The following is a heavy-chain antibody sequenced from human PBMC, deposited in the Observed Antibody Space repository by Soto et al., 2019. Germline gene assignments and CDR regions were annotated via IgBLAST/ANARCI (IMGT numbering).Heavy chain of an antibody. D-gene: IGHD2-15*01. CDR3: AREGEICSGGSCYRGSDY. CDR2: IIPIFGTA. J-gene: IGHJ4*02. Sequence: QVQLVQSGAEVKKPGSSVKVSCKASGGTFRSYAISWVRQAPGQGLEWMGGIIPIFGTANYAQKFQGRVTITADESTSTAYMELSSLRSEDTAVYYCAREGEICSGGSCYRGSDYWGQGTLVTVSS. CDR1: GGTFRSYA. V-gene: IGHV1-69*12.